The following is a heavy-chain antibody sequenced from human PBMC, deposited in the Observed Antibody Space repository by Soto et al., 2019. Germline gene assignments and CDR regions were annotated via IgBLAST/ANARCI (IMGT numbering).Heavy chain of an antibody. CDR3: ARGRVYYDILTGYRSFDY. J-gene: IGHJ4*02. CDR2: IWYDGSNK. CDR1: GFTFSSYG. D-gene: IGHD3-9*01. Sequence: PGGSLRLSCAASGFTFSSYGMHWVRQAPGKGLEWVAVIWYDGSNKYYADSVKGRFTISRDNSKNTLYLQMNSLRAEDTAVYYCARGRVYYDILTGYRSFDYWGQGTLVTVSS. V-gene: IGHV3-33*01.